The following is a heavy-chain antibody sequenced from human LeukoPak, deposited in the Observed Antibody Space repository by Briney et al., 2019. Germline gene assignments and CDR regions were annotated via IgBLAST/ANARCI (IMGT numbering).Heavy chain of an antibody. CDR2: IIPIFGTA. J-gene: IGHJ4*02. V-gene: IGHV1-69*13. CDR3: ARGADDYVWGSYRPIYYFDS. D-gene: IGHD3-16*02. Sequence: GASVKVSCKASGGTFSSYAISWVRQAPGQGLEWMGGIIPIFGTANYAQKFQGRVTITADESTSTAYMELSSLRSEDTAVYYCARGADDYVWGSYRPIYYFDSWGQGTLVTVSS. CDR1: GGTFSSYA.